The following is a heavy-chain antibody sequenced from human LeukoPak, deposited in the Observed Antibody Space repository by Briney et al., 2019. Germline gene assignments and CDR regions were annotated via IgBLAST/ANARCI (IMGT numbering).Heavy chain of an antibody. CDR3: ARVSSGYVSSAYDY. J-gene: IGHJ4*02. Sequence: PGGSLRLSCAASGFTFSSYAMSWVRQAPGKGLEWVSSISSSSSYIYYADSVKGRFTISRDNAKNSLYLQMNSLRAEDTAVYYCARVSSGYVSSAYDYWGQGTLVTVSS. CDR2: ISSSSSYI. D-gene: IGHD5-12*01. V-gene: IGHV3-21*01. CDR1: GFTFSSYA.